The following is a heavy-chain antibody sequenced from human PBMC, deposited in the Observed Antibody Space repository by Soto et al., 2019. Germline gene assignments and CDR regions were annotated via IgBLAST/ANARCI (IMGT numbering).Heavy chain of an antibody. CDR2: ISGTGTFI. V-gene: IGHV3-21*06. D-gene: IGHD2-21*01. CDR3: ARGSVIDTGDALDI. J-gene: IGHJ3*02. CDR1: GFTFSRHS. Sequence: EVQLVESGGGLVKPGGSLRLSCAASGFTFSRHSMNWVRQAPGKGLEWVSCISGTGTFIYYSDSVKGRFTISRDDGKSSLYLQMNSLTAEDTAVYFCARGSVIDTGDALDIWGPGTMVTVS.